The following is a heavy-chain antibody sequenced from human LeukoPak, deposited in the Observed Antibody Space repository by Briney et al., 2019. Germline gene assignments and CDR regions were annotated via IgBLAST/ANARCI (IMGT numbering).Heavy chain of an antibody. CDR3: ARDSSPYDSSGYWDAFDI. V-gene: IGHV3-7*01. CDR1: GFTFSSYW. Sequence: GGSLRLSCAASGFTFSSYWMSWVRQAPGKGLEWVANIKQDGSEKYYVDSVKGRFTISRDNAKNSLYLQINSLRAEDTAVYYCARDSSPYDSSGYWDAFDIWGQGTMVTVSS. J-gene: IGHJ3*02. CDR2: IKQDGSEK. D-gene: IGHD3-22*01.